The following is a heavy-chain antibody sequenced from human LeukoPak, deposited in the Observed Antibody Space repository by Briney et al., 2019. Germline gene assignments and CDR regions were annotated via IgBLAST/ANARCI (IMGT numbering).Heavy chain of an antibody. CDR1: GYTFTSYG. V-gene: IGHV1-18*01. D-gene: IGHD2-15*01. CDR3: ARDRFLGSARGAFDI. J-gene: IGHJ3*02. CDR2: ISAYNGNT. Sequence: GASVKVSCKASGYTFTSYGISWVRQAPGQGLEWMGWISAYNGNTNYAQKLQGRVTMTTDTSTSTAYMELRSLRSDDTAVYYCARDRFLGSARGAFDIWGQGTMVTVSS.